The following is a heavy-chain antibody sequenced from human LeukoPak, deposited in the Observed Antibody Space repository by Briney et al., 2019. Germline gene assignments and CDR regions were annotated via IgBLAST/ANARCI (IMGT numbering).Heavy chain of an antibody. Sequence: GGSLRLSCAASGFTFNTYGMSWVRQAPGKGLEWVSTISGSDGSTYYADSVKGRFTISRDNSKSTLCLQMNSLRAEDTAVYYCAAGYYFGDYWGQGTLVTVSS. V-gene: IGHV3-23*01. D-gene: IGHD2-15*01. J-gene: IGHJ4*02. CDR2: ISGSDGST. CDR1: GFTFNTYG. CDR3: AAGYYFGDY.